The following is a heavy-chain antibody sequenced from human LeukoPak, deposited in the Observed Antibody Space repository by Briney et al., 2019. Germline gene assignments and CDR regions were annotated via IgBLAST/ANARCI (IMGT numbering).Heavy chain of an antibody. CDR2: INSDGSRT. Sequence: GGSLRLSCGASGFPFSTSWMHWVRQAPGKGLVWVSRINSDGSRTTYADSVKGRITISRDNAKNTLYLQMNSLRAEDTAVYYCSRGFPFDPWGQGTLVTVSS. CDR3: SRGFPFDP. CDR1: GFPFSTSW. D-gene: IGHD2-21*01. V-gene: IGHV3-74*01. J-gene: IGHJ5*02.